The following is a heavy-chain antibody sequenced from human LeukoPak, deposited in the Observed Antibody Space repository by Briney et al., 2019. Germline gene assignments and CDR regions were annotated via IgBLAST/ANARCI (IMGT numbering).Heavy chain of an antibody. D-gene: IGHD1-26*01. CDR3: AKGCGWEASYYYCYMGV. V-gene: IGHV3-30*02. CDR1: GFTFSSYG. Sequence: GRSLTLSCAVSGFTFSSYGIHWVRQAPGKGLEWVAFIRYDGSNKYYTDSVKGRFTICRDNSKNTLYLQMNCLRAEDTAVYYCAKGCGWEASYYYCYMGVWGKGTTVNISS. CDR2: IRYDGSNK. J-gene: IGHJ6*03.